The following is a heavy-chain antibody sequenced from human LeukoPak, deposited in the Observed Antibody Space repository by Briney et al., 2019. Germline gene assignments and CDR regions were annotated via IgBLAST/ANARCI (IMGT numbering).Heavy chain of an antibody. V-gene: IGHV4-31*03. CDR2: IYDGGSS. Sequence: PSETLSLTCTVSGGSISSGDYHWRWIRQHPGKGLVWIGYIYDGGSSYYKPALKSRVTISVDASNNQFSLKLSSVTAADTAVYYCASYFAGAGGRGTWGQGTLVTVSS. CDR3: ASYFAGAGGRGT. CDR1: GGSISSGDYH. J-gene: IGHJ4*02. D-gene: IGHD2/OR15-2a*01.